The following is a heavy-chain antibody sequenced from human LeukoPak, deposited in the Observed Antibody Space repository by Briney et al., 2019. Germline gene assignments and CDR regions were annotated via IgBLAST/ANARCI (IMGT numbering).Heavy chain of an antibody. V-gene: IGHV3-7*01. CDR1: GFTFSSYW. CDR3: ARVQIDIVVVPAAEPFYYYYYMDV. Sequence: PGGSLRLSCTASGFTFSSYWMSWVRQAPGKGLEWVANIKQDGSEKYYVDSVKGRFTISRDNAKNSLYLQMNSLRAEDTAVYYCARVQIDIVVVPAAEPFYYYYYMDVWGKGTTATVSS. J-gene: IGHJ6*03. D-gene: IGHD2-2*01. CDR2: IKQDGSEK.